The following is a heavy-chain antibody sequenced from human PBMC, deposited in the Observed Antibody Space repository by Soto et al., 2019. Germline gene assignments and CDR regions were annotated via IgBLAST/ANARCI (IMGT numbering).Heavy chain of an antibody. CDR3: ARDTTAARPVDLYYFDY. CDR2: TYYGSKWYN. CDR1: GDSVSSNSAA. D-gene: IGHD6-6*01. J-gene: IGHJ4*02. V-gene: IGHV6-1*01. Sequence: PSQTLSLTCAISGDSVSSNSAAWNGIRQSPSRGLEWLGRTYYGSKWYNDYAVSVKSRITINPDTSKNQFSLQLNSVTPEDTAVYYCARDTTAARPVDLYYFDYWGQGTLVTVSS.